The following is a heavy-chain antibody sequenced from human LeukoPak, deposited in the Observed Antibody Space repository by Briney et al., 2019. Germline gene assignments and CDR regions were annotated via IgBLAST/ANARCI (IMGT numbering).Heavy chain of an antibody. V-gene: IGHV4-61*02. D-gene: IGHD6-19*01. CDR2: IYISGST. J-gene: IGHJ4*02. CDR3: ATAGVSSGWDYYFDY. Sequence: SETLSLTCTVSGGSISSGSYYWNWIRQPAGKGLEWIGRIYISGSTNYNPLLKSRVTISIDTSKNQFSLRLSSVTAADTAVYYCATAGVSSGWDYYFDYWGQGTLVTVSS. CDR1: GGSISSGSYY.